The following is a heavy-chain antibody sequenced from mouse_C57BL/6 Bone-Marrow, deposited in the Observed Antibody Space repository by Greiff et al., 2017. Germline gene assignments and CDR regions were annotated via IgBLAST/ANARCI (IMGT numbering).Heavy chain of an antibody. J-gene: IGHJ3*01. Sequence: VQLKESVAELVRPGASVKLSCTASGFNITNTYMHWVKQRPEQGLEWIGRIDPAHGNTKYAPKLQGQATITADTTYNTAYLQLSSLTSEDTAIYYDARRRYIYYDYDGFAYWGQGTLVTVSA. CDR1: GFNITNTY. CDR2: IDPAHGNT. CDR3: ARRRYIYYDYDGFAY. V-gene: IGHV14-3*01. D-gene: IGHD2-4*01.